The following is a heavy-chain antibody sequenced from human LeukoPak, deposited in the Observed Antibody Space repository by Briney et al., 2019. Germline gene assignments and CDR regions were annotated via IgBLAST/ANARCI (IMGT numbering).Heavy chain of an antibody. CDR2: INPNSGGT. V-gene: IGHV1-2*02. J-gene: IGHJ6*03. CDR1: GYTFTGYY. Sequence: GASVKVSCKASGYTFTGYYMHWVRQAPGQGLEWMGWINPNSGGTNYAQKFQGRVTFTRDTSISTAYMQLSRLTSDDTAVYYCARAGEIPSDLYSGSYYERSWSGIGGYYMDVWGKGTTVTVSS. D-gene: IGHD1-26*01. CDR3: ARAGEIPSDLYSGSYYERSWSGIGGYYMDV.